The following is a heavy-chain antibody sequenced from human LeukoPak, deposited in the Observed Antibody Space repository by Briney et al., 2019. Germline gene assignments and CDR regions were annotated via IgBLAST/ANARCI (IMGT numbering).Heavy chain of an antibody. CDR2: IWYDGGKK. Sequence: GRSLRLSCAASGFIFDTYGMHWVRQAPGKGLEWVAVIWYDGGKKYYADSVKGRFTISRDNSKNTLYLQMNSLRAEDTAVYYCARGYCGGTACDLDYWGQGTLVTVSS. J-gene: IGHJ4*02. D-gene: IGHD2-21*01. V-gene: IGHV3-33*01. CDR3: ARGYCGGTACDLDY. CDR1: GFIFDTYG.